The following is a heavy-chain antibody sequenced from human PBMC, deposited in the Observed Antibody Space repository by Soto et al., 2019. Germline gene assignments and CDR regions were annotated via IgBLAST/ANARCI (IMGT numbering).Heavy chain of an antibody. D-gene: IGHD3-16*02. CDR3: AKDGDYDYVWGSYRNFDY. CDR1: GFTFSSYW. CDR2: INSDGSST. Sequence: GESLKISCAASGFTFSSYWMHWVRQAPGKGLVWVSRINSDGSSTSYADSVKGRFTISRDNAKNTLYLQMNSLRAEDTAVYYCAKDGDYDYVWGSYRNFDYWGQGTLVTVSS. J-gene: IGHJ4*02. V-gene: IGHV3-74*01.